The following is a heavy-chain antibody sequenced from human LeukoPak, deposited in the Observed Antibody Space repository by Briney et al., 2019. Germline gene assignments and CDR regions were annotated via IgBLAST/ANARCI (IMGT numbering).Heavy chain of an antibody. CDR3: ARDLSVDSGSYGMDV. J-gene: IGHJ6*02. V-gene: IGHV3-30*04. Sequence: GGSLRLSCAASGFTFGSYAMHWVRQAPGKGLEWVAVISYDGSNKYYADSVKGRFTISRDNSKNTLYLQMNSLRAEDTAVYYCARDLSVDSGSYGMDVWGQGTTVTVSS. CDR2: ISYDGSNK. CDR1: GFTFGSYA. D-gene: IGHD3/OR15-3a*01.